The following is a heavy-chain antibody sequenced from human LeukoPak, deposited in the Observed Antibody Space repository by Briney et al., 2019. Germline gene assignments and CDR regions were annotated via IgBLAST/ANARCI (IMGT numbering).Heavy chain of an antibody. CDR3: AKTKLGYCSGGSCYSRHYRLDY. Sequence: GGSLRLSCATSGFTFSSYAISWVRQAPGKGLEWVSAIIASGGSTYYADSVEGRLTIYRDNSKNTLYLQMNSLRAEDPAVYYCAKTKLGYCSGGSCYSRHYRLDYWGQGTLVTVSS. J-gene: IGHJ4*02. V-gene: IGHV3-23*01. CDR2: IIASGGST. CDR1: GFTFSSYA. D-gene: IGHD2-15*01.